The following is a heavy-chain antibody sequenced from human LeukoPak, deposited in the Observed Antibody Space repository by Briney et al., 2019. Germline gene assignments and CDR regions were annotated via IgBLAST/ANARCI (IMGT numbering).Heavy chain of an antibody. Sequence: GGSLRLSCAASGFTSNDHAMHWIRQIPGKGLEWVSGIYWNSGGTGYADSVKGRFTISRDNAKNSLYLQMNSLRTDDTALYYCTKGITAGGLDYWGQGTLVTVSS. J-gene: IGHJ4*02. V-gene: IGHV3-9*02. CDR2: IYWNSGGT. CDR1: GFTSNDHA. CDR3: TKGITAGGLDY. D-gene: IGHD6-13*01.